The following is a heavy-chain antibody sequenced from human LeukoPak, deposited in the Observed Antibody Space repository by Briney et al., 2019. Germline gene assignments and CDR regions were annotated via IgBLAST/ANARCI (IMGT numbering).Heavy chain of an antibody. CDR3: ARSGYNSGWHLAY. V-gene: IGHV3-7*05. J-gene: IGHJ4*02. CDR1: GFTFSSYW. D-gene: IGHD6-19*01. Sequence: GGSLRLSCAASGFTFSSYWMTWVRQAPGKGLEWVANIDQHGSEKYYVDSVRGRFTISRDNAKNSVHLQMNSLRAEHTAVYYCARSGYNSGWHLAYWGQGTLVTVSS. CDR2: IDQHGSEK.